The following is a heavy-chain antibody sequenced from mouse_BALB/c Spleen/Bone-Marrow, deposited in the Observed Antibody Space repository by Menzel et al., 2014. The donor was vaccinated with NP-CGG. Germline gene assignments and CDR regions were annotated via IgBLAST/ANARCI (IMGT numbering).Heavy chain of an antibody. Sequence: EVKLVESGGGLVKPGGSLKLSCAASGFTFSSYAMSWVRQTPEKRLEWVASISSGGSTYYPDSVKGRFTISRDNARNILYLQMSSLRSEDTAMYYCARARFYYGKLVDYWVKEPQSPSPQ. V-gene: IGHV5-6-5*01. J-gene: IGHJ4*01. D-gene: IGHD1-1*01. CDR3: ARARFYYGKLVDY. CDR1: GFTFSSYA. CDR2: ISSGGST.